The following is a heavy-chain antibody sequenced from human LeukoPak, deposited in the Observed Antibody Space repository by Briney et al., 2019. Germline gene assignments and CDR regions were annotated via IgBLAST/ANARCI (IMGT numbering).Heavy chain of an antibody. J-gene: IGHJ4*02. CDR3: ARGARSPYYFDS. D-gene: IGHD3-16*01. V-gene: IGHV4-38-2*02. Sequence: SETLSLTCTVSGYSISSGFYWGWIRQPPGKGLEWFGSIYYGGSTSYNPSLRSRVTISVDTSKNQFSLKLSSVTAADTAVYYCARGARSPYYFDSWGQGTLVSVSS. CDR1: GYSISSGFY. CDR2: IYYGGST.